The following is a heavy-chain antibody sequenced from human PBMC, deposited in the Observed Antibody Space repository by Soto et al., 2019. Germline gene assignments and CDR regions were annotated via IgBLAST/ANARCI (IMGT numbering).Heavy chain of an antibody. CDR1: GFTFSDYA. J-gene: IGHJ4*02. CDR2: VSHDGRNT. D-gene: IGHD6-19*01. CDR3: AKGGRKWLVASDFSY. V-gene: IGHV3-30*18. Sequence: VQLVESGGGVVQPGRSLRLSCEASGFTFSDYAMHWVRQAPGKGLEWVAVVSHDGRNTHYADSVKGRFTISRDSSKNTVTMEMTSLRAEDTAVYYCAKGGRKWLVASDFSYWGQGALVTVSS.